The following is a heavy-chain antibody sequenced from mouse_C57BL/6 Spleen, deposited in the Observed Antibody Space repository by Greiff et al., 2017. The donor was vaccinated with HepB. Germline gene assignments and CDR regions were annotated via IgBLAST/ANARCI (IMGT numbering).Heavy chain of an antibody. CDR2: IYPSDSET. V-gene: IGHV1-61*01. CDR1: GYTFTSYW. J-gene: IGHJ3*01. Sequence: VQLQQSGAELVRPGSSVKLSCKASGYTFTSYWMDWVKQRPGQGLEWIGNIYPSDSETHYNQKFKDKATLTVDKSSSTAYMQLSSLTSEDSAVYYCARGGSRGGFAYWGQGTLVTVSA. D-gene: IGHD1-1*02. CDR3: ARGGSRGGFAY.